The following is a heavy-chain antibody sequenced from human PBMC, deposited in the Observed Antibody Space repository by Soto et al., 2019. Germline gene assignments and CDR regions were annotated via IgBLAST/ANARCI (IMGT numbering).Heavy chain of an antibody. Sequence: SETLSLTCAVYGGSFSGYYWSWIRQPPGKGLEWIGKINHSGSPNYNPSLKSRVTISVDTSKNQFSLKLSSVTAADTAVYYCAIGGGRYYYAMDVWGQGTTVTVSS. V-gene: IGHV4-34*01. CDR1: GGSFSGYY. CDR3: AIGGGRYYYAMDV. D-gene: IGHD1-26*01. CDR2: INHSGSP. J-gene: IGHJ6*02.